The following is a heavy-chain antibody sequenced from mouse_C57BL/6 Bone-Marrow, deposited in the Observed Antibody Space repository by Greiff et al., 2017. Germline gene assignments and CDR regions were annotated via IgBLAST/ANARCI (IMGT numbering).Heavy chain of an antibody. J-gene: IGHJ2*01. Sequence: VQLQQSGPELVKPGASVKISCKASGYAFSSSWMNWVKQRPGKGLEWIGRIYPGDGDTNYNGKFKGKATLTADKSSSTAYMQLSSLTSEDSAVYFCASSRIYYYGSSYTFYDYWGQGTTLTVSS. D-gene: IGHD1-1*01. CDR3: ASSRIYYYGSSYTFYDY. CDR1: GYAFSSSW. V-gene: IGHV1-82*01. CDR2: IYPGDGDT.